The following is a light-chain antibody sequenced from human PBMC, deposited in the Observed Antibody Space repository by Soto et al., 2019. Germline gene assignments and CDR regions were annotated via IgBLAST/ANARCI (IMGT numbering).Light chain of an antibody. CDR2: SSN. CDR1: SSNIGSNT. J-gene: IGLJ3*02. CDR3: AAWDDSLNGWV. V-gene: IGLV1-44*01. Sequence: QLVLTQPPSASRTPGQRVTISCSGGSSNIGSNTVNWYQQLPGTAPKLLIYSSNQRPSGVPDRFSGSKSGTSASLAISGLQSDDEADSYCAAWDDSLNGWVFGGGTKLTVL.